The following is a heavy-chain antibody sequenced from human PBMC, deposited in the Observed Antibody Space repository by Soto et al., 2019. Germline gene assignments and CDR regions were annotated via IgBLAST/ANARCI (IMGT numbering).Heavy chain of an antibody. V-gene: IGHV2-26*01. CDR1: GLSLRNARMG. CDR2: IFSNDEK. J-gene: IGHJ4*02. D-gene: IGHD3-9*01. Sequence: SGATLVNPTESLTLNCTVCGLSLRNARMGVSWIRQPPGKALEWLAHIFSNDEKSYSTSLKSRLTISKDTSKSQVVLTMTNMDPVDTATYYCARIHRPTRYSDILTGDYKAVFEYWGQGTLVPVSS. CDR3: ARIHRPTRYSDILTGDYKAVFEY.